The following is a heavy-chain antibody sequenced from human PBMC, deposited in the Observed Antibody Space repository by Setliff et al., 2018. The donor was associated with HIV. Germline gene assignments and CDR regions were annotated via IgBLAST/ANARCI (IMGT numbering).Heavy chain of an antibody. Sequence: GGSLRLSCVPSGFDFSDYWMSWVRQAPGKGLEWVATINEDGSKKYYGASVKGRFTVSRDNAKKSLYLQMSSLRDEDTAVYYCARKGIVVDVPGNWFDPWGQGTLVTVSS. CDR2: INEDGSKK. J-gene: IGHJ5*02. CDR3: ARKGIVVDVPGNWFDP. D-gene: IGHD3-22*01. V-gene: IGHV3-7*03. CDR1: GFDFSDYW.